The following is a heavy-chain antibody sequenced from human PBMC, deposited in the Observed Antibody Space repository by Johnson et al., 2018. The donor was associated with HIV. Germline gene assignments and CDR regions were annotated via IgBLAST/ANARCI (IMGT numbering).Heavy chain of an antibody. CDR1: GFTFDDHG. J-gene: IGHJ3*02. Sequence: VQLVESGGGVVQPGGSLRLSCAASGFTFDDHGMSWVRQAPGKGLEWVSGINWNGGSTGYADSVKGRFTISRDNAKNSLYLQMNSLRAEDTALYYCAKGMGWELTHAFDIGGQGTMVTVSS. D-gene: IGHD1-26*01. V-gene: IGHV3-20*04. CDR3: AKGMGWELTHAFDI. CDR2: INWNGGST.